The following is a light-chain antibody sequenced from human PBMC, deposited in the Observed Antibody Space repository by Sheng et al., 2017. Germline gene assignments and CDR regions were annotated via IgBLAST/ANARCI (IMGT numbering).Light chain of an antibody. J-gene: IGKJ2*01. Sequence: IQLTQSPSSLSASVGDRVTITCRASQDITTFLAWYQQKPGKAPNLLIYGASILQSGSHQGSAAVDLGQDFTLTISSLQPEDLATYYCQQLNNYPRTFGQGTKLEI. CDR2: GAS. CDR3: QQLNNYPRT. CDR1: QDITTF. V-gene: IGKV1-9*01.